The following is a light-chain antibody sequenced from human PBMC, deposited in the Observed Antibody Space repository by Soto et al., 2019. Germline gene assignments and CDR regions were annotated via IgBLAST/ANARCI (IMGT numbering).Light chain of an antibody. CDR1: QSVSSN. J-gene: IGKJ1*01. V-gene: IGKV3-15*01. CDR2: GAS. CDR3: QQYNNWWT. Sequence: EIVLTQSPATLSVSLGDSATLSCRASQSVSSNLAWYQQKPGQAPRLLIYGASTRATSIPARFSGSGSGTEFTLTISSLQSEDFAVYYCQQYNNWWTFGQGTKVDIK.